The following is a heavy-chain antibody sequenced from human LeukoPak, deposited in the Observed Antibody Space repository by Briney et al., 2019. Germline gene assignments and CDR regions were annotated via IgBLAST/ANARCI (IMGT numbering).Heavy chain of an antibody. V-gene: IGHV1-69*04. Sequence: SVKVSCKASGGTFSSYATSWVRQAPGQGLEWMGRIIPIFGIANYAQKFQGRVTITADKSTSTAYMELSSLRSEDTAVYYCARVYYYDSSGYSSPWFDPWGQGTLVTVSS. CDR2: IIPIFGIA. CDR3: ARVYYYDSSGYSSPWFDP. CDR1: GGTFSSYA. J-gene: IGHJ5*02. D-gene: IGHD3-22*01.